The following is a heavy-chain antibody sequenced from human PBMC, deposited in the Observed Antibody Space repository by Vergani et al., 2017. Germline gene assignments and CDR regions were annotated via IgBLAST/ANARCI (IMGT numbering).Heavy chain of an antibody. CDR2: IHYSENT. V-gene: IGHV4-59*11. CDR3: SSDTHVLQMADC. D-gene: IGHD1-1*01. Sequence: QEQLQESGPGLVKSPETLSLTCSVSFDSIRNLYCNWVRQPPGKGLDWLGSIHYSENTNYNPSLKTRGTTSVDTSKNQFSLPLTAVTAADRAVYYCSSDTHVLQMADCWGQGILVTVTS. J-gene: IGHJ4*02. CDR1: FDSIRNLY.